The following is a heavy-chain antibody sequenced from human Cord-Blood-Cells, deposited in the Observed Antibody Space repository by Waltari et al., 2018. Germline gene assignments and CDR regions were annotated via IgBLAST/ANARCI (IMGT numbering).Heavy chain of an antibody. Sequence: EVQLLESGGGLVQPGGSLSLSCASSGFTLSSYPMGWFRHAPGKGLEWVSAISGSGGSTYYADSVKGRFTISRDNSKNTLYLQMNSLRAEDTAVYYCAKDRRIAVAGDAFDIWGQGTMVTVSS. CDR2: ISGSGGST. CDR3: AKDRRIAVAGDAFDI. V-gene: IGHV3-23*01. CDR1: GFTLSSYP. J-gene: IGHJ3*02. D-gene: IGHD6-13*01.